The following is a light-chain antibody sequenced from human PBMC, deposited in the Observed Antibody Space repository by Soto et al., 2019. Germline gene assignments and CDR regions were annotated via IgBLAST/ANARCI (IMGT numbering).Light chain of an antibody. CDR3: QQRSSWPLT. CDR2: ERS. J-gene: IGKJ4*01. CDR1: QSVSSY. V-gene: IGKV3-11*01. Sequence: EIVLTQSPATLSLSPGERATLSCRASQSVSSYLAWYQQKPGQAPRLLIYERSNRATGIPPRFSGSGSGTDFTLTISSLEPEDFEVYYCQQRSSWPLTFGGGTKVDIK.